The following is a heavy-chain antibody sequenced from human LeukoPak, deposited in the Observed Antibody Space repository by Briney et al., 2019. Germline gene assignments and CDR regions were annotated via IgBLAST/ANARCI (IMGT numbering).Heavy chain of an antibody. Sequence: GGSLRLSCAASGFTFSSYEMNWVRQAPGKGLDWVSYISTSGSTIYYADSVKGRFTISRDNAKNSLYLQMNSLRAEDTAVYYCASTSPYDTEVTDYWGQGTLVTVSS. D-gene: IGHD3-22*01. CDR1: GFTFSSYE. CDR2: ISTSGSTI. V-gene: IGHV3-48*03. J-gene: IGHJ4*02. CDR3: ASTSPYDTEVTDY.